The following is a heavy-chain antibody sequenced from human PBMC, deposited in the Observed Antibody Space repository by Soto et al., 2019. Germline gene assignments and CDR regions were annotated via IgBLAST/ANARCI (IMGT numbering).Heavy chain of an antibody. CDR3: AREYYYTMDV. V-gene: IGHV3-11*05. Sequence: QVQLVESGGCVVRPGGSLRLSSEASGFTFRDYYMTWFRQAPGKGLEWLSYIDSSTKYTNYADSVKGRFTISRDNAKDSLYLRMNSLRADDTAVYYCAREYYYTMDVWGQGTMVTVSS. J-gene: IGHJ6*02. CDR1: GFTFRDYY. CDR2: IDSSTKYT.